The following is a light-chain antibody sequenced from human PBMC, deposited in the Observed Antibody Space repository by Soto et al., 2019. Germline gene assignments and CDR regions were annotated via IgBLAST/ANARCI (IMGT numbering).Light chain of an antibody. Sequence: DIQMTQSPSALSASVGDRVTITCRASQSITNYLNWYQHKPGQAPNLLIYAASTLQAGVPSRFRGSGSGTDFTLTISSLQPEDFATYYCQQSYSTYWTFGQGTKVDI. CDR1: QSITNY. CDR2: AAS. J-gene: IGKJ1*01. CDR3: QQSYSTYWT. V-gene: IGKV1-39*01.